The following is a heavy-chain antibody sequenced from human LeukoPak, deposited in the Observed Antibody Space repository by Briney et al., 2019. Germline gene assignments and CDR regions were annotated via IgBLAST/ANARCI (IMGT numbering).Heavy chain of an antibody. CDR3: ARDRPITIFGVVERGWFDP. CDR2: IYTSGST. V-gene: IGHV4-61*02. CDR1: GGSISSGSYY. J-gene: IGHJ5*02. Sequence: SQTLSLTCTVSGGSISSGSYYWSWIRQPAGKGLEWIGRIYTSGSTNYNPSLKSRVTISVDTSKTQFSLNLSSVTAADTAVYYCARDRPITIFGVVERGWFDPWGQGTLVTVSS. D-gene: IGHD3-3*01.